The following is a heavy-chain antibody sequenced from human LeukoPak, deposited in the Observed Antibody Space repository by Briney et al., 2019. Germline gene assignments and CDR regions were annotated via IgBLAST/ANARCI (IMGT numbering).Heavy chain of an antibody. J-gene: IGHJ4*02. CDR2: IYPSDSET. CDR3: ARHVGTGSGYDLYYFDY. D-gene: IGHD5-12*01. V-gene: IGHV5-51*01. Sequence: GESLKISCKGSGYSFTSYWIGWVRQMPGKGLEWMGIIYPSDSETRYSPSFQGQVTISADKSISTAYLQWSSLKASDTAMYYCARHVGTGSGYDLYYFDYWGQGTLVTVSS. CDR1: GYSFTSYW.